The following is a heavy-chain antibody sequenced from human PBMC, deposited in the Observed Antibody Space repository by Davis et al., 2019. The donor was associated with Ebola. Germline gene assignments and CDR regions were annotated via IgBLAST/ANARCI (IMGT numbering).Heavy chain of an antibody. Sequence: GESLKISCAASGFTFSSYSMNWVRQAPGKGLEWVSYISSRSSTIYYADSVKGRFTISRDNAKNSLYLQMNSLRAEDTAVYYCARDDYWGQGTLVTVSS. CDR2: ISSRSSTI. V-gene: IGHV3-48*01. J-gene: IGHJ4*02. CDR3: ARDDY. CDR1: GFTFSSYS.